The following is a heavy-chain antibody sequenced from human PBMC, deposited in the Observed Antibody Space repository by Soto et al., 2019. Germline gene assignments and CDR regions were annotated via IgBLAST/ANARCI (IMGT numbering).Heavy chain of an antibody. V-gene: IGHV1-69*13. CDR1: GGTFSNYA. CDR3: ATYYNSGVFHFGS. D-gene: IGHD3-22*01. Sequence: ASVKVSCKVSGGTFSNYAFSWVRQAPGQGLKWMGGIIPTLGAANFAQKFQGRLTITADESTSTAYMELSSLRSEDTAVYYCATYYNSGVFHFGSWGQGTLVTVYS. J-gene: IGHJ4*02. CDR2: IIPTLGAA.